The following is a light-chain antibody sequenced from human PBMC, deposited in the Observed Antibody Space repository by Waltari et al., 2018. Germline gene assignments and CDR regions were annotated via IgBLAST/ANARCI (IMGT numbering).Light chain of an antibody. CDR3: AAWDDSLKGVL. J-gene: IGLJ2*01. V-gene: IGLV1-36*01. CDR1: RSNIGNNA. Sequence: SVLTHTLSVSDAPRQRVSISCSRHRSNIGNNAVHWYQQVPGKAPKLLVFADDLPPSGVSDRFSGSKSGTSASLAISGLRSEDEGVYFCAAWDDSLKGVLFGGGTKLTVL. CDR2: ADD.